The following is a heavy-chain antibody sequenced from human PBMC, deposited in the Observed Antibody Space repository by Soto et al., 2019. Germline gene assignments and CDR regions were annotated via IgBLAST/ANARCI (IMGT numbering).Heavy chain of an antibody. D-gene: IGHD3-10*01. J-gene: IGHJ4*02. CDR2: LRGCDDGT. Sequence: EVQLRQSGGGVVQPGGSLRLSCVASGFSFNNYAMTWVRHAPGKGLEWVSGLRGCDDGTYYADSVKDRFRVSRDKSRSTVHLQMSSLRLEDTAVYYCGKDKGFRWSSYFGHWGQGALVIVSS. CDR1: GFSFNNYA. CDR3: GKDKGFRWSSYFGH. V-gene: IGHV3-23*01.